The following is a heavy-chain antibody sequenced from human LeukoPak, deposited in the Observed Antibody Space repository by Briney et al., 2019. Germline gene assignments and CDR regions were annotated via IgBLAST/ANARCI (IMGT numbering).Heavy chain of an antibody. Sequence: SETLSLTRTVSGGSISSSSYYWGWIRQPPGKGLEWIGSIYYSGSTYYNPSLKSRVTISVDTSKNQFSLKLSSVTAADTAVYYCARKGNSHFDYWGQGTLVTVSS. CDR3: ARKGNSHFDY. CDR2: IYYSGST. J-gene: IGHJ4*02. CDR1: GGSISSSSYY. D-gene: IGHD2-21*01. V-gene: IGHV4-39*01.